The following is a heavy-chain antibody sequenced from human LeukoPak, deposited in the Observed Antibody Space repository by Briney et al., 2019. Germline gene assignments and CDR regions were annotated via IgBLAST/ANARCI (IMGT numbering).Heavy chain of an antibody. V-gene: IGHV3-11*01. CDR3: ATHMANLISYYYYGLDV. CDR1: GFTFSDYY. CDR2: ISSTGGGSYI. Sequence: KSGGSLRLSCAASGFTFSDYYLSWIRQAPGKGLEWVSYISSTGGGSYIYYADSVKGRFTISRDNAKNSLYLQMNSLRAEDTAVYYCATHMANLISYYYYGLDVWGQGTTVTVSS. J-gene: IGHJ6*02. D-gene: IGHD1-7*01.